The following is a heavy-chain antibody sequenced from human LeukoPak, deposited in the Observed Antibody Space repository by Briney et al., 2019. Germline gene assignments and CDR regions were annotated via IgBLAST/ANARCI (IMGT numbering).Heavy chain of an antibody. Sequence: GGSLRLSCAASGFTFSDYYMSWIRQAPGKGLEWVSYISSSGSTRYYADSVKGRFTISRDNAKNSLYLQMNSLRAEDTAVYYCARDRRYCSGGSCYSNYYYYYGMDVWGQGTTVTVSS. CDR3: ARDRRYCSGGSCYSNYYYYYGMDV. CDR1: GFTFSDYY. J-gene: IGHJ6*02. V-gene: IGHV3-11*01. D-gene: IGHD2-15*01. CDR2: ISSSGSTR.